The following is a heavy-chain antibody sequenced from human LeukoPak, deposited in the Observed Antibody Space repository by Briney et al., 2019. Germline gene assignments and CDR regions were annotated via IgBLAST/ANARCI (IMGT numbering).Heavy chain of an antibody. CDR1: GGSISSYY. J-gene: IGHJ4*02. CDR2: IYYSGST. Sequence: PSETLSLTCTVSGGSISSYYWSWIRQPPGKGLEWIGYIYYSGSTNYNPSLKSRVTISVDTSKNQFSLKLSSVTAADTAVYYCARFTYGNYALFDYWGQGTLVTVSS. CDR3: ARFTYGNYALFDY. D-gene: IGHD4-11*01. V-gene: IGHV4-59*08.